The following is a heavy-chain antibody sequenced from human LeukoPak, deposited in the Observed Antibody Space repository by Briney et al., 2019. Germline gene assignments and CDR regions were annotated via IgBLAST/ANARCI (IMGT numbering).Heavy chain of an antibody. CDR3: ARGRFRERYCSSTSCYRYSYGQYYFDY. CDR1: GGSFSGYY. J-gene: IGHJ4*02. V-gene: IGHV4-34*01. D-gene: IGHD2-2*02. Sequence: ASETLSLTCAVYGGSFSGYYWSWIRQPPGKGLEWIGEINRSGSTNYNPSLKSRVTISVDTSKNQFSLKLSSVTAADTAVYYCARGRFRERYCSSTSCYRYSYGQYYFDYWGQGTLVTVSS. CDR2: INRSGST.